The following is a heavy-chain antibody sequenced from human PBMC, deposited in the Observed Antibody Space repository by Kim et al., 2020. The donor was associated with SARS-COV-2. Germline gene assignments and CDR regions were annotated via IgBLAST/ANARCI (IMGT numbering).Heavy chain of an antibody. CDR1: GFTFDDFG. CDR3: AREWGTDTAMDLYRYYGMDV. CDR2: INWAGSST. V-gene: IGHV3-20*04. Sequence: GGSLRLSCAASGFTFDDFGMTWVRQGPGKGLEWVCGINWAGSSTDCTDSVKGRFTISRDNAKKSLYLQMTSLKADDTAVYYCAREWGTDTAMDLYRYYGMDVWGQGTTVTVSS. J-gene: IGHJ6*02. D-gene: IGHD5-18*01.